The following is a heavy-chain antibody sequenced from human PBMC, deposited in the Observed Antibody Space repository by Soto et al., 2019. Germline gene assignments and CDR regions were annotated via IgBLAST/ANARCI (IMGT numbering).Heavy chain of an antibody. J-gene: IGHJ3*02. V-gene: IGHV3-30*18. D-gene: IGHD3-10*01. CDR3: ANEITMVRGVTKGDAFDI. CDR1: GLPFSSYG. CDR2: ISYDGSNK. Sequence: QVQLVESGGGVAQPGRSLSLSCEAPGLPFSSYGMHWARQAPGKGLGWGAVISYDGSNKYYADSVKGRFTISRDNSKNTLYLQMNSLRAEDTAVYYCANEITMVRGVTKGDAFDIWGQGTMVTVSS.